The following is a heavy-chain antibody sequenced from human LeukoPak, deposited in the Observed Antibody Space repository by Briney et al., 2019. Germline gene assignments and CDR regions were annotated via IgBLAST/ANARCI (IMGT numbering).Heavy chain of an antibody. CDR2: ISSSSSYI. V-gene: IGHV3-21*01. CDR1: GFTFSSYS. D-gene: IGHD6-13*01. CDR3: ARDPSSSWYPYYYYGMDV. Sequence: GGSLRLSCAASGFTFSSYSMNWVRQAPGKGLEWVSSISSSSSYIYYADSVKGRFTISRDNAKNSLYLQMNSLRAEDTAVYYCARDPSSSWYPYYYYGMDVWGQGTMVTVSS. J-gene: IGHJ6*02.